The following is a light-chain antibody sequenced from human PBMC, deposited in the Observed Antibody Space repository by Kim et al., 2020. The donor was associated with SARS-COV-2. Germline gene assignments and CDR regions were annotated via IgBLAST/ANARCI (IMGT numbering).Light chain of an antibody. CDR1: SSDVGGYNY. J-gene: IGLJ3*02. CDR2: DVS. CDR3: SSYTSSSNYV. Sequence: QSALTQPASVSGSPGQSITISCTGTSSDVGGYNYVSWYQQHPGQAPKLMIYDVSNRPSGVSNRFSGSKSGNTASLTISGLQAEDEADYYCSSYTSSSNYVFGGGTQLTVL. V-gene: IGLV2-14*03.